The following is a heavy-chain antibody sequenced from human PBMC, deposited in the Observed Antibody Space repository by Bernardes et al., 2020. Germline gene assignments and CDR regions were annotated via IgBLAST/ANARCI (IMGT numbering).Heavy chain of an antibody. Sequence: GGSLRLSCAASGFTFSSYSMNWVRQAPGKGLEWVSSISSSSSYIYYADSVKGRFTISRDNAKNSLYLQMNSLRAEDTALYYCAASLGDCSSTSCSHFDYWGQGTLVTVSS. V-gene: IGHV3-21*04. CDR2: ISSSSSYI. J-gene: IGHJ4*02. D-gene: IGHD2-2*01. CDR1: GFTFSSYS. CDR3: AASLGDCSSTSCSHFDY.